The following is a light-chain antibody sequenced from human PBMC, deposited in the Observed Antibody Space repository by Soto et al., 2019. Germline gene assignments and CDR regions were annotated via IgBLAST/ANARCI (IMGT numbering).Light chain of an antibody. CDR1: SSDVVGYNY. Sequence: QSALTQPRSVSGSPGQSVTISCTGTSSDVVGYNYVSWYQQHPGKAPKLMIYDVSKRPSGVPDRFSGSKSGNTASLTISGLQAEDEADYYCCPYAGSYTYVLGTG. V-gene: IGLV2-11*01. CDR3: CPYAGSYTYV. J-gene: IGLJ1*01. CDR2: DVS.